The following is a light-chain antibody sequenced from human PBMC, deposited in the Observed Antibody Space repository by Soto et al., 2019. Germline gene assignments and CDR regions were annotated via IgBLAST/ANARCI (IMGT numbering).Light chain of an antibody. V-gene: IGLV3-25*02. Sequence: SYELTQPPSVSVSPGQTARITCSGDALPKQYAYWYQQKPGQAPVLVIYKDSERPSGIPERFSGSSSGTTVTLTISGVQAGDEADYYCQSADSSGTYVFGPGTKVSVL. CDR2: KDS. CDR1: ALPKQY. J-gene: IGLJ1*01. CDR3: QSADSSGTYV.